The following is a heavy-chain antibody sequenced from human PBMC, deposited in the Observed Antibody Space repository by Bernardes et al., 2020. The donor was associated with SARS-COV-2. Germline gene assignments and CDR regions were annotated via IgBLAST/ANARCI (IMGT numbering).Heavy chain of an antibody. CDR1: GYTFSDYV. V-gene: IGHV1-18*04. J-gene: IGHJ5*02. CDR2: ISGYNGDT. Sequence: ASVKVSCRTSGYTFSDYVIIWVRQAPGQGLEWMGLISGYNGDTNFAPKFQGRVTLTIDTSTNTGHMDLRGLTSGDTAVYFCARAAQVDFGDYGSHDHWGQGTLVSVS. D-gene: IGHD4-17*01. CDR3: ARAAQVDFGDYGSHDH.